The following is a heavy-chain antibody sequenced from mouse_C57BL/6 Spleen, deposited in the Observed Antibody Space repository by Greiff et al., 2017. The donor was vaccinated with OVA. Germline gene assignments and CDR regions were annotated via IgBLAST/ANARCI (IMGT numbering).Heavy chain of an antibody. J-gene: IGHJ1*03. CDR1: GFSLTSYA. V-gene: IGHV2-9-1*01. CDR2: IWPGGGT. Sequence: VQLVESGPGLVAPSQSLSITCTVSGFSLTSYAISWVRQPPGKGLEWLGVIWPGGGTNYNSALKSRLSISKDNSKSQVFLKMNSLQTDDTARYYCARNEVTTGYFDVWGTGTTVTVSS. CDR3: ARNEVTTGYFDV. D-gene: IGHD1-1*01.